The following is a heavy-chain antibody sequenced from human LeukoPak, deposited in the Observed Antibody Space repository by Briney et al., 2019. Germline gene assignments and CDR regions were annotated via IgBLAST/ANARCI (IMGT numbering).Heavy chain of an antibody. CDR1: GFTFSNYA. D-gene: IGHD4-23*01. Sequence: GGSLRLSCAASGFTFSNYAMSWVRQAPGKGLEWVSSISGSGGRTYYADSVKGRFTISRDNSKNTLYLQMNSLRAEDTAVYYCAIGPGGLFEYWGQGTLVTVSS. V-gene: IGHV3-23*01. CDR3: AIGPGGLFEY. J-gene: IGHJ4*02. CDR2: ISGSGGRT.